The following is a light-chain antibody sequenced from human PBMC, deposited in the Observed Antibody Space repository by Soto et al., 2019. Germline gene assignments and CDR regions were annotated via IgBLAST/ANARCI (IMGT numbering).Light chain of an antibody. CDR1: QSVYSF. J-gene: IGKJ4*01. V-gene: IGKV3-11*01. Sequence: EIVLTRSPATLSLSPGERATLSCRASQSVYSFLAWYQQKPGQAPRLLIYDASNRATGIPARFSGSGSGTDFTLTISSLEPEDFAVYYCQQRSNWPPTFGGGTKVEIK. CDR3: QQRSNWPPT. CDR2: DAS.